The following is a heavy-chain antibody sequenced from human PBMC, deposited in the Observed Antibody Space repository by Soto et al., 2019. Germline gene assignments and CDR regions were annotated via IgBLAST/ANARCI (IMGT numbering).Heavy chain of an antibody. D-gene: IGHD3-3*01. J-gene: IGHJ4*02. V-gene: IGHV3-30*18. CDR2: ISYDGSNK. CDR3: AKSVEWLLFVVSPPDY. Sequence: GGSLRLSCAASGFTFSSYGMHWVRQAPGKGLEWVAVISYDGSNKYYADSVKGRFTISRDNSKNTLYLQMNSLRAEDTAVYYCAKSVEWLLFVVSPPDYWGQGTLVTVSS. CDR1: GFTFSSYG.